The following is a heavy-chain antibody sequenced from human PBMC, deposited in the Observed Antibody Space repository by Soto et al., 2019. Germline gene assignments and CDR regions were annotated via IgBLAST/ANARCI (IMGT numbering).Heavy chain of an antibody. CDR2: IYYSGTT. V-gene: IGHV4-31*03. D-gene: IGHD2-21*01. Sequence: PSETLSLTCSVSGASISRGGYYWNWTRQHPGKGLEWIGYIYYSGTTYYNPSLKSRVTISVDTSKNQFSLKLSSVTAADTAVYYCAASCVGCGGFNYYGMDVWGQGTTVTVSS. CDR1: GASISRGGYY. J-gene: IGHJ6*02. CDR3: AASCVGCGGFNYYGMDV.